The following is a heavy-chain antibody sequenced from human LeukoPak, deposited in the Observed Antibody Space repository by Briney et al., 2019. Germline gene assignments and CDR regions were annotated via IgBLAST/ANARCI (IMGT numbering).Heavy chain of an antibody. J-gene: IGHJ4*02. CDR3: ATVVGAESSSTTTCYFDS. CDR2: MYYSGST. V-gene: IGHV4-39*07. CDR1: GGSITSTTYF. D-gene: IGHD2/OR15-2a*01. Sequence: SETLTLTCTVSGGSITSTTYFWGWIRQPPGKGLEWIGSMYYSGSTYYNPSLKSRVTISVDTSTNQFSLKLTSVTAADTAVYYCATVVGAESSSTTTCYFDSWGQGTLVTVSS.